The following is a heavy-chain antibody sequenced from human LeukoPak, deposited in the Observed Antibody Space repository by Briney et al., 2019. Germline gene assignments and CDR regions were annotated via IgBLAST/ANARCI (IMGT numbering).Heavy chain of an antibody. Sequence: GGSLRLSCAASGFSLSNYWMHWVRQAPGKGLVWVARINIEGSITTYADSVKGRFTISRDNTKNTLYLQMNSLRAEDTAVYYCVRTLGDAWGQGTLVTVSS. CDR1: GFSLSNYW. D-gene: IGHD7-27*01. J-gene: IGHJ5*02. CDR2: INIEGSIT. V-gene: IGHV3-74*01. CDR3: VRTLGDA.